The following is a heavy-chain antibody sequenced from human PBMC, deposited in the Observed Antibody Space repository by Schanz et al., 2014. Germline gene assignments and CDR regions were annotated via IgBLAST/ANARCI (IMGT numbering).Heavy chain of an antibody. Sequence: QVQLVQSGPEVKKPGASVRVSCKASQYPFTGYYLHWVRQAPGQGLEWVGRLNPNTGGTSYAQEFQGRLTMTTDTSTSTAYMELRSLRSDDTAVYYCARGFDFWDRWGQGTLVIVSS. D-gene: IGHD3-3*01. CDR3: ARGFDFWDR. CDR2: LNPNTGGT. CDR1: QYPFTGYY. V-gene: IGHV1-2*06. J-gene: IGHJ4*02.